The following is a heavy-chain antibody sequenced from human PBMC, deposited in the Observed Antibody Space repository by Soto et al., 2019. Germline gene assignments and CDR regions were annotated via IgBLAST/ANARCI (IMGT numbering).Heavy chain of an antibody. CDR1: GFTFSSYA. CDR2: ISYDGSNK. V-gene: IGHV3-30-3*01. CDR3: AREYSSSSSAFDI. J-gene: IGHJ3*02. Sequence: PGGSLRLSCAASGFTFSSYAMHWVRQAPGKGLEWVAVISYDGSNKYYADSVKGRFTISRDNSKNTLYLQMNSLRAEDTAVYYCAREYSSSSSAFDIWGQGTMVTVSS. D-gene: IGHD6-6*01.